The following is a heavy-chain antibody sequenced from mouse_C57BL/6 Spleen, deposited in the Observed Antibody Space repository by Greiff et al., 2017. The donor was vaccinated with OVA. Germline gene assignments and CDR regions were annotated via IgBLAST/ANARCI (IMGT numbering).Heavy chain of an antibody. J-gene: IGHJ3*01. Sequence: EVQRVESGGDLVKPGGSLKLSCAASGFTFSSYGMSWVRQTPDKRLEWVATISSGGSYTYYPDSVKGRFTISRDNAKNTLYLQMRSLKSEDTAMYYCARHQLTGTSWFAYWGQGTLVTVSA. V-gene: IGHV5-6*01. CDR1: GFTFSSYG. CDR3: ARHQLTGTSWFAY. D-gene: IGHD4-1*01. CDR2: ISSGGSYT.